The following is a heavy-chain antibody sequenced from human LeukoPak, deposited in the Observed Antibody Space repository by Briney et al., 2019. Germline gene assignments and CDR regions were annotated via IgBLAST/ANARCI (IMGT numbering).Heavy chain of an antibody. V-gene: IGHV3-53*05. CDR3: TRDSRKAVAATYDY. J-gene: IGHJ4*02. D-gene: IGHD6-19*01. CDR1: GLDVSDNY. CDR2: IYAGGDTT. Sequence: GGSLRLSCTASGLDVSDNYMAWVRQSPGRGLDWISVIYAGGDTTYYAGSVQGRFTISRDISKNTIYPQMNNLSPDDTAIYYCTRDSRKAVAATYDYWGQGTLVTVSS.